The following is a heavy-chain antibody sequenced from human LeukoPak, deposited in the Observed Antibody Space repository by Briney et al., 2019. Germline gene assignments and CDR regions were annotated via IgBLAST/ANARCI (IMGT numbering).Heavy chain of an antibody. Sequence: SETLSLTCTVSGGSINSGSYYWSWIRQPAGTGLEWIGRIYTSGSTNYNPSLKSRVTISVDTSKNQFSLKLSSVTAADTAVYYCAKQQLGSYYYMDVWGKGTTVTISS. V-gene: IGHV4-61*02. J-gene: IGHJ6*03. D-gene: IGHD6-13*01. CDR3: AKQQLGSYYYMDV. CDR2: IYTSGST. CDR1: GGSINSGSYY.